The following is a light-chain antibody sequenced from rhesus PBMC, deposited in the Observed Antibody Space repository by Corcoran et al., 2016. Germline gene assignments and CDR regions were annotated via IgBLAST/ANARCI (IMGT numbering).Light chain of an antibody. CDR3: QQHNSYPLT. J-gene: IGKJ4*01. V-gene: IGKV1-25*01. Sequence: DIQMTQSPSSLSASVGDTVTITCQASQGISKYLAWYQQKPGKAPKFLIYDGSTLQRGVPARFSGNGSGTEFTLTLSSLQPEALAIYYCQQHNSYPLTFGGVTKVELK. CDR2: DGS. CDR1: QGISKY.